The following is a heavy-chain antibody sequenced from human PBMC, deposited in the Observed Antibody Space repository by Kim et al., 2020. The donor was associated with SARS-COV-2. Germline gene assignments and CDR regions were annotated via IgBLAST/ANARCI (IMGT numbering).Heavy chain of an antibody. CDR1: GGSISSGGYS. D-gene: IGHD3-22*01. V-gene: IGHV4-30-2*01. J-gene: IGHJ5*02. CDR3: ARAFSDYDSSGWSWFDP. Sequence: SETLSLTCAVSGGSISSGGYSWSWIRQPPGKGLEWIGYIYHSGSTYYNPSLKSRVTISVDRSKNQFSLKLSSVTAADTAVYYCARAFSDYDSSGWSWFDPWGQGTLVTVSS. CDR2: IYHSGST.